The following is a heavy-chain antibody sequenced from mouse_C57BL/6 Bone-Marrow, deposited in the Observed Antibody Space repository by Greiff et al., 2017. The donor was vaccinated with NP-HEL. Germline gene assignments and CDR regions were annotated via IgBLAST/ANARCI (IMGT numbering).Heavy chain of an antibody. V-gene: IGHV1-82*01. Sequence: VQLQQSGPELVKPGASVKISCKASGYAFSSSWMNWVKQRPGKGLEWIGRIYPGDGDTNYNGKFKGKATLTADKSSSTAYMQLSSLTSEDSAVYFCARWGGYYLYFHYWGQGTTLTVSS. CDR2: IYPGDGDT. CDR1: GYAFSSSW. CDR3: ARWGGYYLYFHY. D-gene: IGHD2-3*01. J-gene: IGHJ2*01.